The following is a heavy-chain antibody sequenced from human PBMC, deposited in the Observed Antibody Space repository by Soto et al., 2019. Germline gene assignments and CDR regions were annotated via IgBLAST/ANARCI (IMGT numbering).Heavy chain of an antibody. J-gene: IGHJ6*02. CDR1: GGSISSGGYY. CDR3: ARVCGGDCHYGMDV. CDR2: IYYSGST. V-gene: IGHV4-31*03. D-gene: IGHD2-21*02. Sequence: QVQLQESGPGLVKPSQTLSLTCTVSGGSISSGGYYWTWIRQHPGKGLEWIGYIYYSGSTYYNPSLKSRGTIXVXTXXNQFSLKLSSVTAADTAVYYCARVCGGDCHYGMDVWGQGTTVTVSS.